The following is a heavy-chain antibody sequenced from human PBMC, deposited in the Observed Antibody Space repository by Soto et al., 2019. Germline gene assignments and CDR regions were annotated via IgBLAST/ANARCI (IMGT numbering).Heavy chain of an antibody. J-gene: IGHJ6*02. CDR1: GYTFTGYD. V-gene: IGHV1-8*01. Sequence: ASVKVSCKASGYTFTGYDINWVRQATGQGLEWMGWMNPNSGNTGYAQKFQGRVTMTRNTSISTAYMELSSLRSEDTAVYYCARRGRNYDFWSGKYYYYGMDVWGQGTTVTVSS. CDR2: MNPNSGNT. D-gene: IGHD3-3*01. CDR3: ARRGRNYDFWSGKYYYYGMDV.